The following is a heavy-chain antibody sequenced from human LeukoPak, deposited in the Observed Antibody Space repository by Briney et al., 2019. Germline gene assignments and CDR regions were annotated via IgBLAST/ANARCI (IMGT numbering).Heavy chain of an antibody. CDR3: ARDLYSSRTNDAFVI. CDR2: IYYSGSS. J-gene: IGHJ3*02. V-gene: IGHV4-39*07. D-gene: IGHD6-13*01. CDR1: GGSISSYY. Sequence: PSETLSLTCTVSGGSISSYYWGWIRQPPGKGLEWIGSIYYSGSSYYNPPLKSRVTISVDKSKNQFSLKLSSVTAADTAVYYCARDLYSSRTNDAFVIWGRGTVVTVSS.